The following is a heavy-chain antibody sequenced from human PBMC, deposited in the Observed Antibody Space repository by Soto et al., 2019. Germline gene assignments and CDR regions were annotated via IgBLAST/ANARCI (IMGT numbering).Heavy chain of an antibody. Sequence: QVQLVESGGGVVQPGRSLRLSCAASGFTFSSDGMHWVRQAPGKGLEWVAVISYDGSNKYYADSVKGRFTISRDNSKHTLYLQMNSLRAEDTAVYYCAKDGYDSSGYYYLPGYWGQGTLVTVSS. CDR1: GFTFSSDG. CDR3: AKDGYDSSGYYYLPGY. J-gene: IGHJ4*02. D-gene: IGHD3-22*01. CDR2: ISYDGSNK. V-gene: IGHV3-30*18.